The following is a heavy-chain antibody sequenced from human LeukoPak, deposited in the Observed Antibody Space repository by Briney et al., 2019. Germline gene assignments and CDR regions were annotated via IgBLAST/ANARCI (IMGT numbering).Heavy chain of an antibody. J-gene: IGHJ4*02. CDR2: IIPILGIA. CDR3: ATGGIVVVTAMNY. CDR1: GGTFSSYS. D-gene: IGHD2-21*02. V-gene: IGHV1-69*02. Sequence: SVKVSCKASGGTFSSYSISWVRQAPGQGLDWMGRIIPILGIANYAQKFQGRVTITADKSTSTAYMELSSLRSEDTAVYYCATGGIVVVTAMNYWGQGTLVTASS.